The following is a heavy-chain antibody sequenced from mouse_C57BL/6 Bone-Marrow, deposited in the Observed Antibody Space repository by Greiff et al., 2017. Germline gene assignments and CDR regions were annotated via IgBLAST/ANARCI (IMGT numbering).Heavy chain of an antibody. CDR2: ISSGGSYT. D-gene: IGHD2-12*01. CDR1: GFTFSSYG. J-gene: IGHJ4*01. CDR3: ARQYSPYAMDY. V-gene: IGHV5-6*01. Sequence: EVQLVESGGDLVKPGGSLKLSCAASGFTFSSYGMSWVRQTPDKRLEWVATISSGGSYTYYPDSVKGRFTISRDNAKNTLYLQMSSLKSEDTAMYYCARQYSPYAMDYWGQGTSVTVSS.